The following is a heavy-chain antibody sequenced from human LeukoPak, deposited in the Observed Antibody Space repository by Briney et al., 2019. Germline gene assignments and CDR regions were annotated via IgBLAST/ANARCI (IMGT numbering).Heavy chain of an antibody. D-gene: IGHD5-24*01. V-gene: IGHV4-34*01. Sequence: SDTLSLTCAAYGGSFSGYFWSWRRQPPKKLVEWVGVFNHDGSTSYNPSLKSRVTISVDTSNNTSSLQWSCVTAADPALYYCARVKRDGYNTHYFDYWGQGTLVTVSS. J-gene: IGHJ4*02. CDR3: ARVKRDGYNTHYFDY. CDR1: GGSFSGYF. CDR2: FNHDGST.